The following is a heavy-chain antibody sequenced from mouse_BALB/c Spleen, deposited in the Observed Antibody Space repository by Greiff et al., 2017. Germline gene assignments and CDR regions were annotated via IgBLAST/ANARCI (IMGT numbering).Heavy chain of an antibody. J-gene: IGHJ3*01. D-gene: IGHD2-14*01. CDR3: AREAYYRYDMFAY. CDR1: GYTFTSYW. V-gene: IGHV1S81*02. CDR2: INPSNGRT. Sequence: QVQLQQPGAELVKPGASVKLSCKASGYTFTSYWMHWVKQRPGQGLEWIGEINPSNGRTNYNEKFKSKATLTVDNSSSTAYMELRSLTSEDSAVYYCAREAYYRYDMFAYWGQGTLVTVSA.